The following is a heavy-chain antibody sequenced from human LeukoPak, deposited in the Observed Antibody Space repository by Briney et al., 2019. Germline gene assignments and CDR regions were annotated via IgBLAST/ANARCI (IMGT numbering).Heavy chain of an antibody. D-gene: IGHD1-14*01. J-gene: IGHJ4*02. CDR3: ARVYDSDTTGNRYYFDY. Sequence: GGSLRLSCAASGFSFSSYGMHWVRQTPGKGLEWVAFMWFDGSNKYYADSVKGRFTIARDNSKNTLYLQMNSLRAEDTAVYYCARVYDSDTTGNRYYFDYWGQGTLVTVSS. CDR1: GFSFSSYG. V-gene: IGHV3-33*01. CDR2: MWFDGSNK.